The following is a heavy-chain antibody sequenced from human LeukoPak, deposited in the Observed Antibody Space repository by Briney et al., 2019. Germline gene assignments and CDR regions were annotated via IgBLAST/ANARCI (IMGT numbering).Heavy chain of an antibody. CDR2: IYHSGST. V-gene: IGHV4-30-2*01. CDR3: AALLDYYGSAYFDY. D-gene: IGHD3-10*01. CDR1: GGSISSGGYS. J-gene: IGHJ4*02. Sequence: PSQTLSLTCAVSGGSISSGGYSWSWIWQPPGKGLEWIGYIYHSGSTYYNPSLKSRVTISVDRSKNQFSLKLSSVTAADTAVYYCAALLDYYGSAYFDYWGQGTLVTVSS.